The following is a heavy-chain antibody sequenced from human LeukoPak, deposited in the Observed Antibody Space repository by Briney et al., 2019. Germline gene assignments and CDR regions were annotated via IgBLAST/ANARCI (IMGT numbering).Heavy chain of an antibody. CDR2: IYHRGNT. CDR3: ARGWVTDCSSTSCYLGWFDP. D-gene: IGHD2-2*01. J-gene: IGHJ5*02. CDR1: GYYISSGFY. V-gene: IGHV4-38-2*01. Sequence: SETLSLTCAVSGYYISSGFYWGWIRQSPGKGLEWIGSIYHRGNTYYNPSLKSRVTISVDTSKNQFSLKLSSVTAADTAVYYCARGWVTDCSSTSCYLGWFDPWGQGTLVTVSS.